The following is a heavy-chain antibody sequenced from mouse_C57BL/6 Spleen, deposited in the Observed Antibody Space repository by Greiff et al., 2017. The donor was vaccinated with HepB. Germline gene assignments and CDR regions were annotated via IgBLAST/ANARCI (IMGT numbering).Heavy chain of an antibody. V-gene: IGHV1-52*01. CDR2: IDPSDSET. Sequence: QVQLQQPGAELVRPGSSVKLSCKASGYTFTSYWMHWVKQRPIQGLEWIGNIDPSDSETHYNQKFKDKATLTVDKSSSTAYMQLSSLTSEGSAVYYCARGGGSWFAYWGQGTLVTVSA. J-gene: IGHJ3*01. CDR1: GYTFTSYW. CDR3: ARGGGSWFAY.